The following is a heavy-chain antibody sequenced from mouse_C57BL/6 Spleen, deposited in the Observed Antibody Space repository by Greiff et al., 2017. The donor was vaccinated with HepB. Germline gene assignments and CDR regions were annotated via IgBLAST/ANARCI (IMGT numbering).Heavy chain of an antibody. CDR2: IYPSDSET. J-gene: IGHJ3*01. D-gene: IGHD1-1*01. CDR1: GYTFTSYW. V-gene: IGHV1-61*01. Sequence: QVQLKQPGAELVRPGSSVKLSCKASGYTFTSYWMDWVKQRPGQGLEWIGNIYPSDSETHYNQKFKDKATLTVDKSSSTAYMQLSSLTSEDSAVYYCARGRDYYGSSWFAYWGQGTLVTVSA. CDR3: ARGRDYYGSSWFAY.